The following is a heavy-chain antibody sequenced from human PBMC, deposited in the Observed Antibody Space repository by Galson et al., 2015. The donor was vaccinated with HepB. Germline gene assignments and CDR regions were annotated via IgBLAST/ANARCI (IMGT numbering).Heavy chain of an antibody. V-gene: IGHV4-39*01. Sequence: SETLSLTCTVSGGSISSSSYYWGWIRQPPGKGLEWIGSIYYSGSTYYNPSLKSRVTISVDTSKNQFSLKLSSVTAADTAVYYCARQGLVREIDYWGQGTLVTVSS. CDR3: ARQGLVREIDY. D-gene: IGHD6-19*01. J-gene: IGHJ4*02. CDR1: GGSISSSSYY. CDR2: IYYSGST.